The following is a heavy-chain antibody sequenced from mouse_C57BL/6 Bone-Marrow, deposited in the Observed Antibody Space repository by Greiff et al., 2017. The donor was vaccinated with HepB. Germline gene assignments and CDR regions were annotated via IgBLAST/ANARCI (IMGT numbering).Heavy chain of an antibody. V-gene: IGHV1-78*01. CDR3: AKRGTPSRGDYAMDY. D-gene: IGHD2-10*02. CDR1: GYTFTGHT. CDR2: IYPRDGST. Sequence: QVQLKQSDAELVKPGASVKISCKVSGYTFTGHTIHWMKQRPEQGLEWIGYIYPRDGSTKYNEKFKGKATLTADKSSSTAYMQLNSLTSEDSAVYFCAKRGTPSRGDYAMDYWGQGTSVTVSS. J-gene: IGHJ4*01.